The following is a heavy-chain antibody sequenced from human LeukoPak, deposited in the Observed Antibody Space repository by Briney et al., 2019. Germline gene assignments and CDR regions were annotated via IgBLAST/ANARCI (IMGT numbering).Heavy chain of an antibody. CDR1: GFTFSTYA. Sequence: PGGSLRLSCAASGFTFSTYAMSWVRQAPGKGLEWVTTISGGGDKQYADHVKGRFTVSRDDSKNTLYLQMNSLRAEDTALYYCAKDVNSSGYYLGFDYRGQGTLVTVSS. CDR3: AKDVNSSGYYLGFDY. J-gene: IGHJ4*02. D-gene: IGHD3-22*01. V-gene: IGHV3-23*01. CDR2: ISGGGDK.